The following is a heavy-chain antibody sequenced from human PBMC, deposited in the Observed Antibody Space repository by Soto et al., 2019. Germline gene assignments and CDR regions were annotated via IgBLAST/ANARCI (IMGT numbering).Heavy chain of an antibody. Sequence: GECLKISCKGSGYSFTNYWIGWVRQMPGKGLEWMGIIYPGDSHAIYSPSFQGQVTMSADKSISTAYLQWSSLKASDTAMYYCARPYSGGPNDPFDVWGQATMVTVSS. V-gene: IGHV5-51*01. CDR2: IYPGDSHA. CDR1: GYSFTNYW. CDR3: ARPYSGGPNDPFDV. D-gene: IGHD1-26*01. J-gene: IGHJ3*01.